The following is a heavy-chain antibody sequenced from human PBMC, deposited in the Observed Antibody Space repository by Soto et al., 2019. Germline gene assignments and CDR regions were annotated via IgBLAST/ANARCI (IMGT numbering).Heavy chain of an antibody. Sequence: VESLKIACKGSGYIFTSYWICWFRQMPGKGLEWMGIIYPGDSDTRYSPSFQGQVTISADKSISTAYLQWSSLKASDTAMYYCARPHGSGWSAFDYWGQGTLVTVSS. D-gene: IGHD6-19*01. CDR2: IYPGDSDT. CDR3: ARPHGSGWSAFDY. J-gene: IGHJ4*02. V-gene: IGHV5-51*01. CDR1: GYIFTSYW.